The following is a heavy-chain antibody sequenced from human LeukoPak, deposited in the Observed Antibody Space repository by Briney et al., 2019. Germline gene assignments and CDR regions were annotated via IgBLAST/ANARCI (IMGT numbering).Heavy chain of an antibody. V-gene: IGHV4-39*02. CDR1: GGSISSYY. D-gene: IGHD5-24*01. CDR2: IYYSGST. CDR3: ARESTRMANDAFDI. J-gene: IGHJ3*02. Sequence: SETLSLTCTVSGGSISSYYWGWIRQPPGKGLEWIGSIYYSGSTYYNPSLKSRVTISVDTSKNQFSLKLSSVTAADTAVYYCARESTRMANDAFDIWGQGTMVTVSS.